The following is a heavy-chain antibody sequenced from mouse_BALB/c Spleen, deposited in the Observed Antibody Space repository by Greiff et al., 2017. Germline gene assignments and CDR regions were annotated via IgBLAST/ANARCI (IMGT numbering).Heavy chain of an antibody. CDR1: GFTFSSYG. D-gene: IGHD4-1*01. CDR2: ISSGGSYT. Sequence: EVMLVESGGDLVKPGGSLKLSCAASGFTFSSYGMSWVRQTPDKRLEWVATISSGGSYTYYPDSVKGRFTISRDNAKNTLYLQMSSLKSEDTAMYYCARQNWDYFDYWGQGTTRTVSS. CDR3: ARQNWDYFDY. V-gene: IGHV5-6*01. J-gene: IGHJ2*01.